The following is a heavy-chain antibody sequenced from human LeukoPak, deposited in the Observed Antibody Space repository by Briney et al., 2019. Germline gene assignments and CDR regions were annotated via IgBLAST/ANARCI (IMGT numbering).Heavy chain of an antibody. J-gene: IGHJ4*02. CDR2: ISSSSSYI. D-gene: IGHD6-13*01. Sequence: GGSLRLSCAASGFTFSSYSMNWVRQAPGKGLEWVSSISSSSSYIYYADSVKGRFTISRDNAKNSLYLQMNSLRAEDTAIYYCARGGSSWYYFDYWGQGTLVTVSS. CDR1: GFTFSSYS. V-gene: IGHV3-21*01. CDR3: ARGGSSWYYFDY.